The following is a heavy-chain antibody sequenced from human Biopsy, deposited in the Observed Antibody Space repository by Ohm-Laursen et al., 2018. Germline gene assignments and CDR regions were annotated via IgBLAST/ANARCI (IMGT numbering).Heavy chain of an antibody. CDR1: GDSISTYY. Sequence: SDTLSLTCTVYGDSISTYYWSWIRQPPGKGLQWIGYIYYTGNTDYNPSLQSRVTISVDTSKNHFSLRWRSMTPADTAMYYCARDRGYYSDRTVPGYFDLWGRGTLVTVSS. CDR3: ARDRGYYSDRTVPGYFDL. CDR2: IYYTGNT. J-gene: IGHJ2*01. V-gene: IGHV4-59*01. D-gene: IGHD3-22*01.